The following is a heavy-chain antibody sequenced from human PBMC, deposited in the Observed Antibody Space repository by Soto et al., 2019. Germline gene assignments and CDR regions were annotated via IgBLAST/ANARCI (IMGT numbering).Heavy chain of an antibody. D-gene: IGHD3-3*01. V-gene: IGHV1-69*01. J-gene: IGHJ4*02. CDR2: IIPYFGAA. CDR1: GDTFSNSA. Sequence: QVPLVQSGAEVRKPGSSMKVACKVSGDTFSNSAINWVRQAPGQGLEWLGGIIPYFGAADAAPTFQGRVTIIADDATSTVYMELINLRHEDTAVYYCAKARGVTTRAFDNWAQGTLVTVSS. CDR3: AKARGVTTRAFDN.